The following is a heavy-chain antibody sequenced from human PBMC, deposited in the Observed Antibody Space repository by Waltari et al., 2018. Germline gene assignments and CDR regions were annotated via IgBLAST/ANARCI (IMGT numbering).Heavy chain of an antibody. D-gene: IGHD3-3*01. CDR1: GGSISSGSYY. CDR2: IYTSGST. Sequence: QVQLQESGPGLVKPSQTLSLTCTVSGGSISSGSYYWSWIRQPAGKGLEWIGRIYTSGSTNYNPSLKSRVTISVDTSKNQFSLKLSSVTAADTAVYYCARVVLRFLEIDYWGQGTLVTVSS. V-gene: IGHV4-61*02. CDR3: ARVVLRFLEIDY. J-gene: IGHJ4*02.